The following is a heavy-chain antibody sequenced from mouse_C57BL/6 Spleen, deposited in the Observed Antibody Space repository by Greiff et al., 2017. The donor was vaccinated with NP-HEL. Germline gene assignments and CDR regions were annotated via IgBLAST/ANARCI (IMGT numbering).Heavy chain of an antibody. Sequence: EVQLQQSGPELVKPGASVKISCKASGYTFTDYYMNWVKQSHGKSLEWIGDINPNNGGTSYNQKFKGKATLTVDKSSSTAYMELRSLTSEDSAVYYCARGDYGTGYYAMDYWGQGTSVTVSS. CDR2: INPNNGGT. CDR3: ARGDYGTGYYAMDY. J-gene: IGHJ4*01. V-gene: IGHV1-26*01. CDR1: GYTFTDYY. D-gene: IGHD2-4*01.